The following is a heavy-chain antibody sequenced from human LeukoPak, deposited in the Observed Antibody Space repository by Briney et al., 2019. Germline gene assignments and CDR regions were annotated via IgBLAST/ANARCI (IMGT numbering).Heavy chain of an antibody. CDR1: GGSISTSSYY. D-gene: IGHD4-23*01. Sequence: PSETLSLTCTVSGGSISTSSYYWGWIRQPPWKGLEWIGEINHSGSTNYNPSLKSRVTISVDTSKNQFSLKLSSVTAADTAVYYCASHLNYGGYRGDDYWGQGTLVTVSS. V-gene: IGHV4-39*07. J-gene: IGHJ4*02. CDR3: ASHLNYGGYRGDDY. CDR2: INHSGST.